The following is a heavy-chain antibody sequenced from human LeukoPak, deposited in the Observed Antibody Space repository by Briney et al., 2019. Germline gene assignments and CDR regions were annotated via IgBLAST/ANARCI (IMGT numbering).Heavy chain of an antibody. V-gene: IGHV3-23*01. CDR1: GFTFSSYP. CDR3: AARPRMPPRFDY. CDR2: ISNGGGSA. J-gene: IGHJ4*02. D-gene: IGHD1-14*01. Sequence: GGSLRLSCAGSGFTFSSYPMSWVRQAPGKGLQWVSAISNGGGSAYYADSVKGRFTISRDNSKSTLYLLMNSLRAEDTAIYYCAARPRMPPRFDYWGQGALVTVSS.